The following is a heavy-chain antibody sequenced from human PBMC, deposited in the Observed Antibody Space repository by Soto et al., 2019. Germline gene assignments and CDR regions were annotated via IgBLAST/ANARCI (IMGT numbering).Heavy chain of an antibody. CDR2: INPATGAA. Sequence: QLHLVQSGAVVKKPGASVTVSCSASGYPVTAYYMHWVRQAPGRGLEWMGGINPATGAAKYTQTFQGRGTMTRDTSTSTVFMELSGLTSEDTAVFYWAGGGGVGVAGSAAFDMWGQGTLVTVSS. CDR1: GYPVTAYY. V-gene: IGHV1-2*02. D-gene: IGHD3-3*01. CDR3: AGGGGVGVAGSAAFDM. J-gene: IGHJ3*02.